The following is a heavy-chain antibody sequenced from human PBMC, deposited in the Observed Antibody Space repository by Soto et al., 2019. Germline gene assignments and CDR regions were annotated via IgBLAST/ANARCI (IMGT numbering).Heavy chain of an antibody. J-gene: IGHJ5*02. Sequence: EEQLLESGGDLVRPGGSLKLSCEGSGFSFEKHAMSWVRQAPGKGLEWVAGLNGNGDHTYYAPSVRGRFSISRDNSKKTLFLQMNSMRTDDTGLYYCSRLPPLFVPPALILATWGQGTRVTVNS. CDR2: LNGNGDHT. D-gene: IGHD2-2*01. CDR1: GFSFEKHA. CDR3: SRLPPLFVPPALILAT. V-gene: IGHV3-23*01.